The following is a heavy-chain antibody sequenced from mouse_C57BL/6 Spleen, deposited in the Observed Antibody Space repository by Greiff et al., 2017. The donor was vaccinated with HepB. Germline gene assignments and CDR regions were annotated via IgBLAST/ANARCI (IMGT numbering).Heavy chain of an antibody. Sequence: EVQLQQSGPELVKPGASVKISCKASGYTFTDYYMNWVKQSHGKSLEWIGDINPNNGGTSYNQKFKGKATLTVDKSSSTAYMELRSLTSEDSAVYYSARGTGTGYLDYWGQGTTLTVSS. CDR3: ARGTGTGYLDY. J-gene: IGHJ2*01. V-gene: IGHV1-26*01. D-gene: IGHD4-1*01. CDR2: INPNNGGT. CDR1: GYTFTDYY.